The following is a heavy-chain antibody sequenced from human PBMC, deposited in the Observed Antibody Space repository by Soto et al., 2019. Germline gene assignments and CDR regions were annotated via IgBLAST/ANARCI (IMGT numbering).Heavy chain of an antibody. J-gene: IGHJ5*02. V-gene: IGHV4-59*08. D-gene: IGHD3-16*01. CDR3: ARHKYNKSWGRDWFDA. Sequence: SETLSLTCSVSGGSISDYYWSWIRQPPGQGLEWIGYIYHSGRTNYNPSLRSRVTISVDTSKTQFSLKLSSVTAADTAVYFCARHKYNKSWGRDWFDAWGQGTLVTVSS. CDR2: IYHSGRT. CDR1: GGSISDYY.